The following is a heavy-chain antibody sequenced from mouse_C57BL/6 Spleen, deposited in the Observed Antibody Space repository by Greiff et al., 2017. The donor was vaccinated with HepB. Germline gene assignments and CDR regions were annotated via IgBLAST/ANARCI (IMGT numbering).Heavy chain of an antibody. CDR3: ARSDGYYPLSY. V-gene: IGHV1-61*01. Sequence: VQLQQPGAELVRPGSSVKLSCKASGYTFTSYWMDWVKQRPGQGLEWIGNIYPSDSETHYNQKFKDKATLTVDKSSSTAYMQLSSLTSEDSAVYYCARSDGYYPLSYWGQGTLVTVSA. J-gene: IGHJ3*01. D-gene: IGHD2-3*01. CDR1: GYTFTSYW. CDR2: IYPSDSET.